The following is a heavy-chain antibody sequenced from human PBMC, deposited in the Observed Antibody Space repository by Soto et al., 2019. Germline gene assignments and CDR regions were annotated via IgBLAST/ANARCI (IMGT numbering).Heavy chain of an antibody. CDR3: AVYGDYIPDAFEI. V-gene: IGHV1-8*01. J-gene: IGHJ3*02. D-gene: IGHD4-17*01. Sequence: QVQLVQSGAEVKKPGASVKVSCKASGYTFTSYDMNWERQAPGQGLEWMGWMNPNSGNTSYAQKLQRRVTMIRNTSISTAYMEFSSLRSEGTAVYYCAVYGDYIPDAFEIWGQGTMVTVSS. CDR2: MNPNSGNT. CDR1: GYTFTSYD.